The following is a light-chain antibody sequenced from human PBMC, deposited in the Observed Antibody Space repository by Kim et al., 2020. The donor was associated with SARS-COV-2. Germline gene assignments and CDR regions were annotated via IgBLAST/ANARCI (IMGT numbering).Light chain of an antibody. CDR3: QQRSNWPLT. V-gene: IGKV3-11*01. Sequence: LSPGERAPLSCGARQSVSNSLAWDQQKPGQAPSLLIYDAANRATGIAARFSGRGAGTDFTLTISSIEPEECAVYYCQQRSNWPLTFGGGTKGEIK. CDR1: QSVSNS. CDR2: DAA. J-gene: IGKJ4*01.